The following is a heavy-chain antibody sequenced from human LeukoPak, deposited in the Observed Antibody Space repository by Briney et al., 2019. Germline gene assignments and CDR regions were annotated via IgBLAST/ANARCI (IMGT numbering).Heavy chain of an antibody. D-gene: IGHD2/OR15-2a*01. CDR3: ARDHNSDY. J-gene: IGHJ4*02. CDR2: ISYDGSNK. Sequence: GKSLRLSCAASGFTFSGYPIHWVRQAPGKGLEWVAVISYDGSNKYYADSVKGRFTISRDNSKNTLYLQMNSLRAEDTAVYYCARDHNSDYWGQGALATVSS. V-gene: IGHV3-30-3*01. CDR1: GFTFSGYP.